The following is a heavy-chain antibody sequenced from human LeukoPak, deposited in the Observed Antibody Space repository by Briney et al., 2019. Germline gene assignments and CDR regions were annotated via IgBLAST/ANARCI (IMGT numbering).Heavy chain of an antibody. CDR2: IYTSGST. CDR1: GGSISSGSYY. V-gene: IGHV4-61*02. J-gene: IGHJ2*01. D-gene: IGHD2-15*01. CDR3: ARGRIVVVVAGGQRRYFDL. Sequence: TSQTLSLTCTVSGGSISSGSYYWSWIRQPAGKGLEWIGRIYTSGSTNYNPSLKSRVTVSVDTSKNQFSLKLSSVTAADTAVYYCARGRIVVVVAGGQRRYFDLWGRGTLVTVSS.